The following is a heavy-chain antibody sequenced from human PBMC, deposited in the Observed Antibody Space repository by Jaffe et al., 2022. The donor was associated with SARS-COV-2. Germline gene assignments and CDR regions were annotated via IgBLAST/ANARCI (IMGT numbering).Heavy chain of an antibody. CDR1: GFTFSSYG. Sequence: QVQLVESGGGVVQPGRSLRLSCAASGFTFSSYGMHWVRQAPGKGLEWVAVIWYDGSNKYYADSVKGRFTISRDNSKNTLYLQMNSLRAEDTAVYYCAREKYSSGWYVDDYWGQGTLVTVSS. V-gene: IGHV3-33*01. CDR2: IWYDGSNK. J-gene: IGHJ4*02. CDR3: AREKYSSGWYVDDY. D-gene: IGHD6-19*01.